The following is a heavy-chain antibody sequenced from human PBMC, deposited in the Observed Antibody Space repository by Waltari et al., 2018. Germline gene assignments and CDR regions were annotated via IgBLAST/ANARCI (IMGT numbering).Heavy chain of an antibody. V-gene: IGHV4-39*02. CDR1: GGSIHSTVYY. Sequence: QLQLQESGPGLVKPSETLSLTCTVSGGSIHSTVYYWAWIRQPPGKGLEWSGYIYDTGRTNYNPSLRSRVAMSIDTSNNKFSLKMSAVTAADTAVYFCARGHNYYGVAFWGQGTTVTVSS. CDR2: IYDTGRT. J-gene: IGHJ6*02. D-gene: IGHD3-10*01. CDR3: ARGHNYYGVAF.